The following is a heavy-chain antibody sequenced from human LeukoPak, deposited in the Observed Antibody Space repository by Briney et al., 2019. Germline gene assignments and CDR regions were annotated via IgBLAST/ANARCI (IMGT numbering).Heavy chain of an antibody. V-gene: IGHV1-46*01. Sequence: ASVKVSCKASGYTFTGYYMHWVRQAPGQGLEWMGWINPNSGSTSYAQKFQGRVTMTRDTSTSTVYMELSSLRSEDTAVYYCARERGADYYDPYPYFDYWGQGTLVTVSS. CDR1: GYTFTGYY. D-gene: IGHD3-22*01. J-gene: IGHJ4*02. CDR2: INPNSGST. CDR3: ARERGADYYDPYPYFDY.